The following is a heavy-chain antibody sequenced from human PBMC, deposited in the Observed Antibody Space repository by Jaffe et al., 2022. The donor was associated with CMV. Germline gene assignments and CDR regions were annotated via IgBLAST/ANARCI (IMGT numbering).Heavy chain of an antibody. CDR2: INHSGST. V-gene: IGHV4-34*01. CDR1: GGSFSGYY. D-gene: IGHD3-10*01. J-gene: IGHJ5*02. Sequence: QVQLQQWGAGLLKPSETLSLTCAVYGGSFSGYYWSWIRQPPGKGLEWIGEINHSGSTNYNPSLKSRVTISVDTSKNQFSLKLSSVTAADTAVYYCARGRLSLSETMVRGWFDPWGQGTLVTVSS. CDR3: ARGRLSLSETMVRGWFDP.